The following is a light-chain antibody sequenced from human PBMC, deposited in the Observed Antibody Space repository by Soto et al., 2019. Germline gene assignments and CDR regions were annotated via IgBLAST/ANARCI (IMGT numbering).Light chain of an antibody. V-gene: IGKV1-5*03. CDR3: QHYNGYRWT. Sequence: DIQMTQSPSTLSASVGDRVTITCRASQTIINWLAWYQQKPGKAPKLLIYKASTLEGEVPSRFSGSGSETEFTLTINSLQPDDSATYYCQHYNGYRWTFGQGTKVDIK. CDR2: KAS. CDR1: QTIINW. J-gene: IGKJ1*01.